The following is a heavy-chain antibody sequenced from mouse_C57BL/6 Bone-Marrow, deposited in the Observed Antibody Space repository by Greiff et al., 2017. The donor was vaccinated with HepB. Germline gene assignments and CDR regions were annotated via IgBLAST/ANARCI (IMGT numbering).Heavy chain of an antibody. Sequence: EVQLQQSGPELVKPGASVKISCKASGYTFTDYYMNWVKQSHGKSLEWIGDINPNNGGTSYNQKFKGKATLTVDKSSSTAYMELRSLTSEDSAVYFCAKSPYYYGSLPRLWGQGTTLTVSS. J-gene: IGHJ2*01. D-gene: IGHD1-1*01. V-gene: IGHV1-26*01. CDR2: INPNNGGT. CDR3: AKSPYYYGSLPRL. CDR1: GYTFTDYY.